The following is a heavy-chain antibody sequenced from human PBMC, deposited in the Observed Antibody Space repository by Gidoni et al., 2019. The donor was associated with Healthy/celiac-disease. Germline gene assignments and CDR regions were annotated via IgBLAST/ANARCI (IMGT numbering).Heavy chain of an antibody. CDR3: ARGSCDRTLCPLDY. J-gene: IGHJ4*02. V-gene: IGHV4-34*01. CDR2: INHSGST. D-gene: IGHD3-22*01. Sequence: QVQLQQWGAGLLKPSATLSLTCAVYGGSFSGYYWSWIRQPPGKGLEWIGEINHSGSTNYNPSLKSRVTISVDTSKNQFSLKLSSVTAADTAVYYCARGSCDRTLCPLDYWGQGTLVTVSS. CDR1: GGSFSGYY.